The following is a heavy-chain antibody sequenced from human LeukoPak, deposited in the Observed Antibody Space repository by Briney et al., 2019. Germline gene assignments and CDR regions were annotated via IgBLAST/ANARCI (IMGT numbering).Heavy chain of an antibody. CDR3: ARQRGGGYWYFDL. CDR2: IYYSGST. CDR1: GGSISSSSYY. D-gene: IGHD3-3*01. V-gene: IGHV4-39*01. Sequence: SETLSLTCTVSGGSISSSSYYWGWIRQPPGKGLEWIGNIYYSGSTFYNPSLKSRVTISVDTSKNHFSLKLSSVTAADTVVYYCARQRGGGYWYFDLWGRGTLVTVSS. J-gene: IGHJ2*01.